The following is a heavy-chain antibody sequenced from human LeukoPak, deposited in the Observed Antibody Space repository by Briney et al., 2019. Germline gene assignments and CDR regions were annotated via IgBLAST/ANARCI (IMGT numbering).Heavy chain of an antibody. V-gene: IGHV1-46*01. CDR2: INPSGGST. Sequence: SVKVSCKASGYTFTGYHMHWVRQAPGQGLEWMGIINPSGGSTSYAQKFQGRVTMTRDTSTSTVYMELSSLRSEDTAVYYCARTLSQTYYYGSGIYYYYGMDVWGQGTTVTVSS. CDR3: ARTLSQTYYYGSGIYYYYGMDV. D-gene: IGHD3-10*01. CDR1: GYTFTGYH. J-gene: IGHJ6*02.